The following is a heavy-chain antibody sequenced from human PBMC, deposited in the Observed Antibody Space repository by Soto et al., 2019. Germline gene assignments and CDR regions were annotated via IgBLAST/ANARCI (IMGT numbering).Heavy chain of an antibody. CDR3: ARGIRFVEFPGRY. D-gene: IGHD3-10*01. V-gene: IGHV4-34*01. CDR1: SGSFSGYY. J-gene: IGHJ4*02. CDR2: INHSGST. Sequence: SDTLSLTCAIDSGSFSGYYWSWIRQPPGKWLEWIGEINHSGSTNYNPSLKSRVTISVDTSKNQFSLKLSSVTAADTAVYYCARGIRFVEFPGRYWGQGTLVTVS.